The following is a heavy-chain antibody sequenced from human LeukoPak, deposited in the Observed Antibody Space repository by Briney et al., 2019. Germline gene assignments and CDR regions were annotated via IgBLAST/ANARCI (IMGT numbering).Heavy chain of an antibody. CDR1: GGSISSGGYS. D-gene: IGHD3-10*01. J-gene: IGHJ4*02. CDR3: ARDPRPIAYYFGSGSYSGFDY. CDR2: ISYSGST. Sequence: DPSQTLSLTCGVSGGSISSGGYSWSWIRQPPGKGLEWIGSISYSGSTYYNPSLKSRVTISVDTSKNQLSLKLSSVTAADTAVYYCARDPRPIAYYFGSGSYSGFDYWGQGTLVTVSS. V-gene: IGHV4-30-4*07.